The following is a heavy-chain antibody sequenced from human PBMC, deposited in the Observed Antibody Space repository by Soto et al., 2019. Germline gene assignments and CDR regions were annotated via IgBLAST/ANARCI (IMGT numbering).Heavy chain of an antibody. Sequence: PSETLSLTCTVSGGSIGSGVYFWSWIRQPPGKGLEWIGFISYTGSAYYNPSLKSRVTISVDTSNNQFSLRVNSVTAADTGVYYCARTKQWLACDYWGQGALVNVSS. D-gene: IGHD6-19*01. J-gene: IGHJ4*02. CDR3: ARTKQWLACDY. CDR2: ISYTGSA. CDR1: GGSIGSGVYF. V-gene: IGHV4-30-4*02.